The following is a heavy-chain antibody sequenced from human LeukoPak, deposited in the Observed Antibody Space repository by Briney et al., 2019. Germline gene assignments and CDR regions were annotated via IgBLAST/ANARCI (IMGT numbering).Heavy chain of an antibody. Sequence: PGGSLRLSCSASGFTFSSYAMHWVRQAPGKGLEYVSAIISNGGSTYYADSVKGRFTISRDNSKNTLYLQMSSLRAEDTAVYYCVKDYDIVGWNWFDPWGQGTLVTVSS. V-gene: IGHV3-64D*06. CDR1: GFTFSSYA. D-gene: IGHD2-21*01. J-gene: IGHJ5*02. CDR3: VKDYDIVGWNWFDP. CDR2: IISNGGST.